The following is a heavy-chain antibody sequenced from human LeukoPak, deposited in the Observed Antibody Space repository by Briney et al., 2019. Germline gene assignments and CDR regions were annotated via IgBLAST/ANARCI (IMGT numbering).Heavy chain of an antibody. J-gene: IGHJ4*02. D-gene: IGHD3-22*01. V-gene: IGHV1-2*06. CDR3: ARDRVTMIPDY. Sequence: ASVKVSCKASGYTFTGYYMHWVRQAPGQGLEWMGRINPSSGDTNYGLEFQGRVTVTRDTSISTAYMELSRLRSDDTAVYYCARDRVTMIPDYLGQGTLVTVSS. CDR1: GYTFTGYY. CDR2: INPSSGDT.